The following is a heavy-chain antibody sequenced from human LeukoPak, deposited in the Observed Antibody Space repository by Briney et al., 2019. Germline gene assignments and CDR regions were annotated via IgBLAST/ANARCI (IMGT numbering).Heavy chain of an antibody. CDR3: VRDFRGNDY. CDR2: IDSYGSTT. Sequence: PGGSLRLSCAASGFTFSTYWMHWVRQAPGKGLFWVSRIDSYGSTTTYADSVKGRFTISRDNAKNTLYLQMDSLRAEDTAVYYCVRDFRGNDYWGQGTLVTVSS. J-gene: IGHJ4*02. V-gene: IGHV3-74*01. CDR1: GFTFSTYW.